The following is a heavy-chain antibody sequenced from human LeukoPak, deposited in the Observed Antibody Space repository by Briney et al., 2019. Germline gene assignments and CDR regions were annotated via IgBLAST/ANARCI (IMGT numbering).Heavy chain of an antibody. CDR1: GGSISSYY. J-gene: IGHJ3*02. Sequence: SETLSLTCTVSGGSISSYYWSWIRQPAGKGLEWIGRIYTSGSTNCNPSLKSRVTISADTSKNQFSLKLSSVTAADTAVYYCARVGASTGTLFDIWGQGTMVTVSS. D-gene: IGHD1-1*01. CDR2: IYTSGST. CDR3: ARVGASTGTLFDI. V-gene: IGHV4-4*07.